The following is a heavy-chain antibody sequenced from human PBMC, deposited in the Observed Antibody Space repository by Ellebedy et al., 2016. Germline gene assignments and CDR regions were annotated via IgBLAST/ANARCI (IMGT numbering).Heavy chain of an antibody. V-gene: IGHV4-39*01. D-gene: IGHD2-2*01. Sequence: SETLSLTCTVSGGSISSSSYYWGWIRQTPGKGLEWIGNIYYSGNTYYSPSLKSRVTISVDTSKNQFSLRLNSVTATDTAVYYCASQRAKLLLAAMYFDYWGQGTLVTVSS. J-gene: IGHJ4*02. CDR2: IYYSGNT. CDR1: GGSISSSSYY. CDR3: ASQRAKLLLAAMYFDY.